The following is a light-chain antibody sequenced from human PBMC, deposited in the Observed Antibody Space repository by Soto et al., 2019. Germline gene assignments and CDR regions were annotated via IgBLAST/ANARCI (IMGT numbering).Light chain of an antibody. J-gene: IGKJ2*01. CDR3: QLYDRFPYT. V-gene: IGKV1-5*03. CDR2: KAS. Sequence: DIQMTQSPSTLSASVGDTVTITCRASQSISNWLAWYQQKPGQAPKLLIHKASTLESGVPSRFSGSVSGTEFTLTISSLQPDDFATFYCQLYDRFPYTFGQGTKLEIK. CDR1: QSISNW.